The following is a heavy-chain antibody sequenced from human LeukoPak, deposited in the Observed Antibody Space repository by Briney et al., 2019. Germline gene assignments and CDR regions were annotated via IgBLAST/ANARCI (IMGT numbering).Heavy chain of an antibody. CDR1: GYTFTSSG. V-gene: IGHV1-18*01. CDR3: ARVEPIVVVPAATMERLLNY. CDR2: ISAYNGNT. D-gene: IGHD2-2*01. J-gene: IGHJ4*02. Sequence: ASVKVSCKASGYTFTSSGISWVRQAPGQGLEWMGWISAYNGNTNYAQKLQGRVTMTTDTSTSTAYVELRSLRSDDTAVYYCARVEPIVVVPAATMERLLNYWGQGTLVTVSS.